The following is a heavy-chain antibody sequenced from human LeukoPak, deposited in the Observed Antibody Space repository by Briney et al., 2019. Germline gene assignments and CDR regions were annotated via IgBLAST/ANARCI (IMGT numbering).Heavy chain of an antibody. V-gene: IGHV7-4-1*02. J-gene: IGHJ3*02. CDR1: GYTFTSYA. CDR3: ARDLLGDDSSGYSPGGDI. Sequence: ASVNVSCKASGYTFTSYAMNWVRQAPGQGLEWMGGINTNTGNPTYAQGFTGRFVFSLDTSVSTAYLQISSLKAEDTAVYYCARDLLGDDSSGYSPGGDIWGQGTMVTVSS. D-gene: IGHD3-22*01. CDR2: INTNTGNP.